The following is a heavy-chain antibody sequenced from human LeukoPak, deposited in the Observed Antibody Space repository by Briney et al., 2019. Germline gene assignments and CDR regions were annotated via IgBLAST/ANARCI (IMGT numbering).Heavy chain of an antibody. D-gene: IGHD3-22*01. CDR2: ISSSSSTI. Sequence: PGGSLRLSCAASGFTFSSYSMNWVRQAPGKGLEWVSYISSSSSTIYYADSVKGRFTISRDNAKNSLYLQMNSLRAEDTAVYYCASYYDSSGYRMGPNPGTFDYWGQGTLVTVSS. J-gene: IGHJ4*02. CDR1: GFTFSSYS. V-gene: IGHV3-48*01. CDR3: ASYYDSSGYRMGPNPGTFDY.